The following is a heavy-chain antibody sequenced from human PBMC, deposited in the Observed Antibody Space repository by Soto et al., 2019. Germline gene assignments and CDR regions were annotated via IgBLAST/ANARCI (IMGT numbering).Heavy chain of an antibody. J-gene: IGHJ6*02. V-gene: IGHV3-53*01. CDR3: ARESLGIAAAGYYYGMDV. CDR1: GLTVSSNY. D-gene: IGHD6-13*01. Sequence: GGSLRLSCAASGLTVSSNYMSWVRQAPGKGLEWVSVIYSGGSTYYADSVKGRFTISRDNSKNTLYLQMNSLRAEDTAAYYCARESLGIAAAGYYYGMDVWGQGTTVTVSS. CDR2: IYSGGST.